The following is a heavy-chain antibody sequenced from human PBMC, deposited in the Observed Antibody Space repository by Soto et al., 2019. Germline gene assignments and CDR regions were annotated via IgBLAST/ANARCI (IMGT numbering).Heavy chain of an antibody. CDR3: ARDYYDFWSGYFDF. Sequence: QVQVVESGGGVVQPGRSLRLSCAASGFTFSSFAIHWVRQAPGKGLEWVAVISYDGSNKYYADSVKGRFTISRDNPKKTLYLQMNSLRAEDTAVYYCARDYYDFWSGYFDFWGQGTLVTVSS. D-gene: IGHD3-3*01. CDR1: GFTFSSFA. J-gene: IGHJ4*02. V-gene: IGHV3-30-3*01. CDR2: ISYDGSNK.